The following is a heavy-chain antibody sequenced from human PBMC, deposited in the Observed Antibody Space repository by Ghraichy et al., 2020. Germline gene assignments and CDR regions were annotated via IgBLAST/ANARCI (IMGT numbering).Heavy chain of an antibody. Sequence: GGSLRLSCAASGFTFSSYTMHWVRQAPGKGLEWVAFISYDESNKNYADSVKGRFTISRDNSKNTLYLQMNSLRAEDTALYYCAREERWLQFHDYWGQGTLVTVSS. V-gene: IGHV3-30*04. CDR2: ISYDESNK. J-gene: IGHJ4*02. D-gene: IGHD5-24*01. CDR1: GFTFSSYT. CDR3: AREERWLQFHDY.